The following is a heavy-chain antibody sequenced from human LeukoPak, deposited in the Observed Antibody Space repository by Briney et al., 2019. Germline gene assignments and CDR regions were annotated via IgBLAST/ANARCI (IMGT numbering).Heavy chain of an antibody. CDR2: ISGSGGST. CDR1: GFTFSSYA. Sequence: GGSLRLSCAASGFTFSSYAMSWVRQAPGKGLEWVSAISGSGGSTYYADSVKGRFTISRDNSKNTLYLQMNSLRAEDTAVYYCAKDVPFEYSSSPYFDYWGQGTTVTVSS. D-gene: IGHD6-6*01. J-gene: IGHJ4*03. CDR3: AKDVPFEYSSSPYFDY. V-gene: IGHV3-23*01.